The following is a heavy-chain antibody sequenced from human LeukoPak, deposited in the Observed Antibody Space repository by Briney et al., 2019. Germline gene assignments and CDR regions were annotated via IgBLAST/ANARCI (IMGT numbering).Heavy chain of an antibody. J-gene: IGHJ4*02. D-gene: IGHD3-10*01. CDR3: ARERTGNFDY. CDR2: ISYDVSEK. Sequence: GGSLRLSCAASGFTFSTYAMHWVRQAPGKGLEWVAVISYDVSEKYYADSVKGRFTISRDNSKNTLYLQMNSLRAEDTAVYYCARERTGNFDYWGQGTLVTVSA. V-gene: IGHV3-30-3*01. CDR1: GFTFSTYA.